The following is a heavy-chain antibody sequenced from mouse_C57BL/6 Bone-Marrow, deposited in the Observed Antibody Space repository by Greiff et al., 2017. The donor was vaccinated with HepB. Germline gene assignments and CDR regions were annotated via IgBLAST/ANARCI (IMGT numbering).Heavy chain of an antibody. V-gene: IGHV5-15*04. CDR1: GFTFSDYG. CDR2: ISNLAYSI. Sequence: EVQLVESGGGLVQPGGSLKLSRAASGFTFSDYGMAWVRQAPRKGPEWVAFISNLAYSIYYADTVTGRFTISRENAKNTLYLEMSSLRSEDTAMYYCARRLRYAMDYWGQGTSVTVSS. CDR3: ARRLRYAMDY. J-gene: IGHJ4*01.